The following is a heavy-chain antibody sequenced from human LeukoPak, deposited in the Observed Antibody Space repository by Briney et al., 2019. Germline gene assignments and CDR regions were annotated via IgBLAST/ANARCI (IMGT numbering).Heavy chain of an antibody. J-gene: IGHJ6*03. V-gene: IGHV1-24*01. D-gene: IGHD6-13*01. CDR1: GYTLTELS. CDR2: FDPEDGET. CDR3: AREQGEVGIAAAGNTYYYYMDV. Sequence: GASVKVSCKVSGYTLTELSMHWVRQAPGKGLEWMGGFDPEDGETIYAQKFQGRVTMTEDTSTDTAYMELSSLRSEDTAVYYCAREQGEVGIAAAGNTYYYYMDVWGKGTTVTISS.